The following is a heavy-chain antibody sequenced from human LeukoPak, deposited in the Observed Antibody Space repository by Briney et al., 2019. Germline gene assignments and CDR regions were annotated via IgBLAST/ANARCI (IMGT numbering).Heavy chain of an antibody. Sequence: GRSLRLSCAASGFTFSSYGMHWVRQAPGKGLEWVAVISYDGSNKYYADSVKGRFTISRDNSKNTLYLQMNSLRAEDTAVYYCAKERDIVVVVAAIHYYYGMDVWGQGTTVTVSS. V-gene: IGHV3-30*18. CDR1: GFTFSSYG. CDR3: AKERDIVVVVAAIHYYYGMDV. CDR2: ISYDGSNK. J-gene: IGHJ6*02. D-gene: IGHD2-15*01.